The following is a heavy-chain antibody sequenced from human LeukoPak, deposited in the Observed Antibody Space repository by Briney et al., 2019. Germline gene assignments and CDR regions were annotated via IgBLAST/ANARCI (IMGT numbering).Heavy chain of an antibody. J-gene: IGHJ4*02. V-gene: IGHV3-30*18. CDR1: GFTFSSYG. CDR2: ISYDGSNK. CDR3: AKSPSYDILTGYYNN. D-gene: IGHD3-9*01. Sequence: GGSLRLSCAASGFTFSSYGMHWVHQAPGKGLEWVAVISYDGSNKYYADSVKGRFTISRDNSKNTLYLQMNSLRAEDTAVYYCAKSPSYDILTGYYNNWGQGTLVTVSS.